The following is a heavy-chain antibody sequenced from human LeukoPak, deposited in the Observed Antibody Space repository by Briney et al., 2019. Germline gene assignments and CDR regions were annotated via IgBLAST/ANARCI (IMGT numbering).Heavy chain of an antibody. Sequence: GASVKVSCKASGGTFSSYAISWVRQAPGQGLEWMGGIIPILGTANYAQKFQGRVTITADESTSTAYMELSSLRSEDTAVYYCARDGYCSSTSCYNWFDPWGQGTLVTVSS. V-gene: IGHV1-69*13. CDR1: GGTFSSYA. CDR2: IIPILGTA. J-gene: IGHJ5*02. CDR3: ARDGYCSSTSCYNWFDP. D-gene: IGHD2-2*01.